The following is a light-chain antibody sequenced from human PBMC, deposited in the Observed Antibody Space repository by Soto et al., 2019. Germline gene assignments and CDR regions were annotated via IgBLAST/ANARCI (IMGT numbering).Light chain of an antibody. CDR2: EVS. Sequence: QSALTQPASVSGSPGQSITISCTGTSSDVGTYNSVSWYQQHPGKPPKLMISEVSNRPSGVSNRFSGSKSGNTASLTISGLQAEDEADYYCSSYRNGSTLGVFGGGTKLTVL. V-gene: IGLV2-14*01. CDR3: SSYRNGSTLGV. CDR1: SSDVGTYNS. J-gene: IGLJ3*02.